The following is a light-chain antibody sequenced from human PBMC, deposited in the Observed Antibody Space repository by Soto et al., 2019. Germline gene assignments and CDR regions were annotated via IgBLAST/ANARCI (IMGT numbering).Light chain of an antibody. CDR3: QQSYSTPYT. CDR2: AAS. Sequence: DIQMTQSPSSLSASVGDRVTITCRARQSISSYLNWYQQKPGKAPKLLIYAASSLQSGVPSRFSGNGSGTDFTLAISSLQPEDCATYHCQQSYSTPYTFVQGTKREIK. CDR1: QSISSY. J-gene: IGKJ2*01. V-gene: IGKV1-39*01.